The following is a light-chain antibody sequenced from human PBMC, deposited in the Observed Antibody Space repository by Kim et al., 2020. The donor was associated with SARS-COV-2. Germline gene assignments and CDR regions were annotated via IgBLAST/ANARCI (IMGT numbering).Light chain of an antibody. Sequence: LTQPPSASGTPGQRVTIPCSGSISNIGTNTVNWYQQLPGTAPKLLIYSINQRPSGVPDRFSGSKSGTSASLAISGLQSDDEADYYCAAWDDSRTVLFGGGTKLAVL. CDR3: AAWDDSRTVL. J-gene: IGLJ2*01. CDR2: SIN. V-gene: IGLV1-44*01. CDR1: ISNIGTNT.